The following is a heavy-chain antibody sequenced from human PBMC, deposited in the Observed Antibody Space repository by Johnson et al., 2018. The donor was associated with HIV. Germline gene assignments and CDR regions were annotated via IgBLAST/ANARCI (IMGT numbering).Heavy chain of an antibody. D-gene: IGHD1-26*01. Sequence: QVQLVESGGGVVQPGGSLRLSCAASGFTFSSYGMHWVRQAPGNGLEWVAFIRYDGSNKYYADSVKGRFTISRDNSKNTLYVQMNRLRTEDTAVYYCARESANSGRYSGAFDVWGQGTMVIVSS. CDR2: IRYDGSNK. J-gene: IGHJ3*01. CDR3: ARESANSGRYSGAFDV. V-gene: IGHV3-30*02. CDR1: GFTFSSYG.